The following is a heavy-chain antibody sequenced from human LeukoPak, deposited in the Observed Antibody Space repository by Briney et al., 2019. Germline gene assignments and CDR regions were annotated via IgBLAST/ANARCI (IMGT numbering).Heavy chain of an antibody. CDR1: GYTFTSYG. CDR2: ISAYNGNT. CDR3: ARDKRAVPAAFFFGP. V-gene: IGHV1-18*01. D-gene: IGHD2-2*01. Sequence: GASVKVSCKGSGYTFTSYGISWVRQAPGQGLEWMGWISAYNGNTNYAQKLQGRVTMTTDTSTSTAYMELRSLRSDDTAVYYCARDKRAVPAAFFFGPWGQGTLVTVSS. J-gene: IGHJ5*02.